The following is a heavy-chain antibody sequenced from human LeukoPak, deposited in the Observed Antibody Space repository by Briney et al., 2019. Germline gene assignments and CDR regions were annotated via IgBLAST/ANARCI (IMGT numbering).Heavy chain of an antibody. D-gene: IGHD2-15*01. CDR1: GFIFSSYA. Sequence: GGSLRLSCAASGFIFSSYAMSWVRQAPGKGLEWVSAISGRAVSTYYADSVKGRFTISRDNSKNTLYLQMNSLRAEDTAVYYCAKDRSPPRYNWFDPWGQGTLVTVSS. CDR3: AKDRSPPRYNWFDP. CDR2: ISGRAVST. J-gene: IGHJ5*02. V-gene: IGHV3-23*01.